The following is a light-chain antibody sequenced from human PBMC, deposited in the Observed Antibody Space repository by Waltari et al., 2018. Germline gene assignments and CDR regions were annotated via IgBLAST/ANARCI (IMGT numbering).Light chain of an antibody. CDR3: QHDNKRQT. V-gene: IGKV3-15*01. CDR1: QSVSSS. CDR2: AAS. Sequence: EIVMTQSPDTLSVSPGEGATLPCRASQSVSSSLAWYQKKHGQAPRLLIYAASTRATGIPARFSGSGSATDITLTISSLQSEDFRVFYCQHDNKRQTFGHGTYLEIK. J-gene: IGKJ2*01.